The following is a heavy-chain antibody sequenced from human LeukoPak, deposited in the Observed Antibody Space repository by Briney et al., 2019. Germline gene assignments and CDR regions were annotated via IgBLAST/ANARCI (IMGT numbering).Heavy chain of an antibody. CDR1: GGTFSSYA. CDR2: IIPIFGTA. D-gene: IGHD3-10*01. Sequence: ASVKVSCKASGGTFSSYAISWVRQAPGQGLEWMGRIIPIFGTANYAQKFQGRVTITTDESTSTAYMELSSLRSEDTAVYYCARGSPYYYGSGSLGYWGQGTLVTVSS. CDR3: ARGSPYYYGSGSLGY. J-gene: IGHJ4*02. V-gene: IGHV1-69*05.